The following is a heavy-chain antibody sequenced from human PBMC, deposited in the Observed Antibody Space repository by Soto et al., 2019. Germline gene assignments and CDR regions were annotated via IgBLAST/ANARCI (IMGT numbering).Heavy chain of an antibody. J-gene: IGHJ4*02. V-gene: IGHV4-4*02. CDR3: AREGLYCSGGSCNHLVDY. CDR1: GGSISSSNW. CDR2: IYHSGST. D-gene: IGHD2-15*01. Sequence: SETLSLTCAVSGGSISSSNWWSWVRQPPGKGLEWIGEIYHSGSTNYNPSLKSRVTISVDKSKNQFSLKLSSVTAADTAVYYCAREGLYCSGGSCNHLVDYWGQGTLVTVSS.